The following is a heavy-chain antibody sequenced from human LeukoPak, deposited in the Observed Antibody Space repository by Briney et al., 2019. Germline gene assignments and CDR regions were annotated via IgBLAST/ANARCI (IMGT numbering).Heavy chain of an antibody. J-gene: IGHJ4*02. CDR3: ARDLRVSGGDLFDY. D-gene: IGHD3-16*01. Sequence: SVKVSCKASGGTFSSYAFSWVRQAPGQGLEWMGRIIPILGTANYAQKFQGRVTITADKSTRTTYMEPSSLRSEDTAVYYCARDLRVSGGDLFDYWGQGTLVTVSS. CDR1: GGTFSSYA. V-gene: IGHV1-69*04. CDR2: IIPILGTA.